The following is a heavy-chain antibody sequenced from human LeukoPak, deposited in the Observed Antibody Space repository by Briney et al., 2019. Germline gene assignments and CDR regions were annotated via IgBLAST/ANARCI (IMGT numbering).Heavy chain of an antibody. Sequence: GASVKVSCKASGYTFSSYGISWVRQAPGQGLEWMGWISAYNGNTNYAQKPQGRVTMTTDTSTSTAYMELRSLRSDDTAVYYCARVVNYYDSSGYHTYFDYWGQGTLATVSS. D-gene: IGHD3-22*01. V-gene: IGHV1-18*01. CDR3: ARVVNYYDSSGYHTYFDY. J-gene: IGHJ4*02. CDR1: GYTFSSYG. CDR2: ISAYNGNT.